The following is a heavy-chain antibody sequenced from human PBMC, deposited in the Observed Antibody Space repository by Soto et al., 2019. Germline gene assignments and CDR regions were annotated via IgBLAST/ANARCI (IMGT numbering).Heavy chain of an antibody. D-gene: IGHD3-16*01. CDR2: ISAYNGNT. CDR1: GYTNRGDL. J-gene: IGHJ3*02. CDR3: ARDSFGGDAFDI. Sequence: SLNFYCKTSGYTNRGDLGSWLIQTTGQGLEWMGWISAYNGNTNYAQKLQGRVNMTTDTSKSTAYMELRSLRSDDTAVYYCARDSFGGDAFDIWGQGIMVTV. V-gene: IGHV1-18*01.